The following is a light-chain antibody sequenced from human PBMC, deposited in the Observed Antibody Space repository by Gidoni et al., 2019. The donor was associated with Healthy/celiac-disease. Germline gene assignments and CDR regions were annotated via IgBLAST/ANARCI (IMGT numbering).Light chain of an antibody. CDR3: QHYSTYPWT. CDR1: QGSSSY. V-gene: IGKV1-8*01. J-gene: IGKJ1*01. Sequence: ASTGDRVTITCRARQGSSSYLAWYQQKPGKAPKLLIYAASTLQSGVPSRFSGSGSGTAFTLTISCLQSEDFATYYCQHYSTYPWTFGQGTKVEIK. CDR2: AAS.